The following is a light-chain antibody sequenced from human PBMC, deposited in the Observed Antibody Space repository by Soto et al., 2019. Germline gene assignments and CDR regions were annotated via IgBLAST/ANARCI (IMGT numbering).Light chain of an antibody. Sequence: EIVMTQSPATLSASPGERATLSCRASQSVSGNLAWYQQKPGQAPRLLIYGASTRATGIPARFSGSGSGTEFTLTICSLQSEDFAVYYCQQYNNWPPAFGQGTKVEIK. CDR2: GAS. V-gene: IGKV3-15*01. J-gene: IGKJ1*01. CDR3: QQYNNWPPA. CDR1: QSVSGN.